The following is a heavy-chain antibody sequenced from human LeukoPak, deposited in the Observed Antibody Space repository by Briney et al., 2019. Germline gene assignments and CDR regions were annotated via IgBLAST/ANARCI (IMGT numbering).Heavy chain of an antibody. CDR1: GFTFSSYG. J-gene: IGHJ4*02. CDR2: ISGSGGST. CDR3: AKLQRGVVVILGGPYYFDY. V-gene: IGHV3-23*01. D-gene: IGHD3-22*01. Sequence: GGSLRLSCAASGFTFSSYGMSWVRQAPGKGLEWVSAISGSGGSTYYADSVKGRFTISRDNSKNTLYLQMNSLRAEDTAVYYCAKLQRGVVVILGGPYYFDYWGQGTLVTVSS.